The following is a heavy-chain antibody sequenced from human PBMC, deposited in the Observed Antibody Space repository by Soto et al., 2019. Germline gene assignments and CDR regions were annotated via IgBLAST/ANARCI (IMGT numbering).Heavy chain of an antibody. CDR1: GGSISSGDYY. D-gene: IGHD5-18*01. Sequence: SETLSLTCTVSGGSISSGDYYWSWIRQPPGKGLEWIGYIYYSGSTYYNPSLKSRVTISVDTSKNQFSLKLSSVTAADTAVYYCAREDTAMAFDYWGQGTLVTVSS. V-gene: IGHV4-30-4*01. J-gene: IGHJ4*02. CDR3: AREDTAMAFDY. CDR2: IYYSGST.